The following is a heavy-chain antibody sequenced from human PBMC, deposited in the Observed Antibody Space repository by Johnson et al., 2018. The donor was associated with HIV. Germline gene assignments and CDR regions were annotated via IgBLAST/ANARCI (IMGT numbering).Heavy chain of an antibody. CDR3: AKDPPPNYNFWSGYPRSDAFDI. Sequence: VQLVESGGGLVQPGGSLRLSCAASGFTFSSYAMSWVRQAPGKGLEWVSAISGSGGSTYYADSVKGRFTISRDNSKNTLYLQMNILRAEDTAVYYCAKDPPPNYNFWSGYPRSDAFDIWGQGTMVTVSS. V-gene: IGHV3-23*04. CDR2: ISGSGGST. J-gene: IGHJ3*02. D-gene: IGHD3-3*01. CDR1: GFTFSSYA.